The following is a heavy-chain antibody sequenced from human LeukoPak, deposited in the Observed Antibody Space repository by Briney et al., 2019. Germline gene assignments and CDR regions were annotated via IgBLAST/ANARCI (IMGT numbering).Heavy chain of an antibody. Sequence: GGSLRLSCAASGFTFSSYGMHWVRQAPGKGLEWVAFIRYDGSNKYYADSVKGRFTISRDNSKNTLYLQMNSLRAEDTAVYYCARDLGYGDYAVSRWGQGTLVTVSS. D-gene: IGHD4-17*01. CDR3: ARDLGYGDYAVSR. J-gene: IGHJ4*02. CDR2: IRYDGSNK. V-gene: IGHV3-30*02. CDR1: GFTFSSYG.